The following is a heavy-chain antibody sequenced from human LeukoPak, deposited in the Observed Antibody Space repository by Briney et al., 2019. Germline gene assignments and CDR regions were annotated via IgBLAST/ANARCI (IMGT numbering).Heavy chain of an antibody. J-gene: IGHJ6*02. CDR3: ARHEIQGCSGTRCFTSYYYYGMDV. CDR2: IFPADSDI. Sequence: MHGESLKISCKGSGYSFIDYWIGWVRQMPGKGPEWMGIIFPADSDIKYNPSFQGQVTISVDKSISTAYLQWSSLKASDTAMYYCARHEIQGCSGTRCFTSYYYYGMDVWGQGTTVTVSS. D-gene: IGHD2-2*02. CDR1: GYSFIDYW. V-gene: IGHV5-51*01.